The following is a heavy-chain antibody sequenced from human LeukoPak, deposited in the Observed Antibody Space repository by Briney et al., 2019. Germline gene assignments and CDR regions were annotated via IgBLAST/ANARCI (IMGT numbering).Heavy chain of an antibody. CDR2: ISYDGSNK. V-gene: IGHV3-30*18. CDR1: GFTFSNYN. J-gene: IGHJ4*02. D-gene: IGHD1-26*01. CDR3: AKGEWELVSQFFY. Sequence: AGGSLRLSCAASGFTFSNYNMNWVRQAPGKGLEWVAVISYDGSNKYYADSVKGRFTISRDNSKNTLYLQMNSLRAEDTAVYYCAKGEWELVSQFFYWGQGTLVTVSS.